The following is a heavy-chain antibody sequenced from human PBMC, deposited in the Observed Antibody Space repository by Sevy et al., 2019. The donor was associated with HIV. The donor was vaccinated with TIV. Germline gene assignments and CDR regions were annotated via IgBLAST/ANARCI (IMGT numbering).Heavy chain of an antibody. V-gene: IGHV3-23*01. CDR1: GFTFSSHA. Sequence: GGSLRLSCADSGFTFSSHAMTWVRQAPWKGLEWVSAISGSGESTYYAKSVKGRVTISGDNSRNTLYLQMNSLRAEDTALYYCAKSSLPFGDYHFNLWGPGTLVTVSS. J-gene: IGHJ5*02. CDR2: ISGSGEST. CDR3: AKSSLPFGDYHFNL. D-gene: IGHD4-17*01.